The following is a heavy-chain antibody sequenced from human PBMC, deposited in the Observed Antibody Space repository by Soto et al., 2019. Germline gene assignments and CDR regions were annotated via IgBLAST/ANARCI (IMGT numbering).Heavy chain of an antibody. D-gene: IGHD6-19*01. J-gene: IGHJ3*02. V-gene: IGHV4-59*01. Sequence: SETLSLTCTVSGGSISSYYWSWIRQPPGKGLEWIGYIYYSGSTNYNPSLKSRVTISVDTSKNQFSLKLSSVTAADTAVYYCARVGSGWYFAFDIWGQGTMVTVSS. CDR3: ARVGSGWYFAFDI. CDR1: GGSISSYY. CDR2: IYYSGST.